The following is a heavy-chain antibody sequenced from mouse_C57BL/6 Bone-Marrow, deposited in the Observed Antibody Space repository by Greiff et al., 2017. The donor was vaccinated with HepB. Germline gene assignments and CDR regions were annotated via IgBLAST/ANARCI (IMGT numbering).Heavy chain of an antibody. CDR3: ARRGIPIYYYGSSDVDY. V-gene: IGHV1-72*01. D-gene: IGHD1-1*01. Sequence: QVQLKQPGAELVKPGASVKLSCKASGYTFTSYWMHWVKQRPGRGLEWIGRIDPNSGGTKYNEKFKSKATLTVDKPSSTAYMQLSSLTSEDSAVYYCARRGIPIYYYGSSDVDYWGQGTTLTVSS. J-gene: IGHJ2*01. CDR1: GYTFTSYW. CDR2: IDPNSGGT.